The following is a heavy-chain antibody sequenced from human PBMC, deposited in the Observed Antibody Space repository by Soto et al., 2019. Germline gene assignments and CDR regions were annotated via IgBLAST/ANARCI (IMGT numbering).Heavy chain of an antibody. V-gene: IGHV1-2*04. CDR1: GYTFTGYY. D-gene: IGHD3-16*01. CDR2: INPNSGGT. CDR3: ARDAIYNSYGTYFDY. J-gene: IGHJ4*02. Sequence: GASVKVSCKASGYTFTGYYVHWVRQAPGQGLEWMGWINPNSGGTNYAQKFQGWVTLTRDTSITTAYMELSRLTSDDTAVYYCARDAIYNSYGTYFDYWGQGRLVTVSS.